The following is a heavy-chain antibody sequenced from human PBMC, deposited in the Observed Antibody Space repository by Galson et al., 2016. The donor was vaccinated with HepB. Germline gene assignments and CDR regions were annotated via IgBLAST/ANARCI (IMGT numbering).Heavy chain of an antibody. Sequence: SETLSLTCAVYGGSISGYYWSWIRQPPGKGLVWFGYIHYSGSTHYNPSLESRVTISLDASRNQFALKLTSVTASDTAIYYWARGGGRFDNWGQGTLVTVSS. CDR3: ARGGGRFDN. CDR2: IHYSGST. J-gene: IGHJ4*02. D-gene: IGHD3-16*01. V-gene: IGHV4-59*01. CDR1: GGSISGYY.